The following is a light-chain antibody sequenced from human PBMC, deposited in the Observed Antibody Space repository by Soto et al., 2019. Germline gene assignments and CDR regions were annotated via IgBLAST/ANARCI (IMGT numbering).Light chain of an antibody. CDR2: DAS. CDR1: QSVSTY. Sequence: EIVLTQSPATLSLSPGERATLSCRASQSVSTYLAWYKQKPGQAPRLLIYDASNRATGIPARFSGSGSGTDVAHTISSLEPEDFAVYYCQQRSNWPPLFTFGPGTKVDIK. V-gene: IGKV3-11*01. J-gene: IGKJ3*01. CDR3: QQRSNWPPLFT.